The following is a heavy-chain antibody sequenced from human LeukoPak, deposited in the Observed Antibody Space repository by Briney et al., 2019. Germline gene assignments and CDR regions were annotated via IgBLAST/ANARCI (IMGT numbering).Heavy chain of an antibody. CDR1: GFTFSSFG. D-gene: IGHD3-9*01. CDR2: IWYDGSKK. V-gene: IGHV3-33*01. Sequence: GGSLRLSCAASGFTFSSFGMHWVRQAPGKGLEWVAVIWYDGSKKYYADSVNGRFTISRDNSKNTLYLQMNALRAEDTAVYYCARVANITTFGMDIWGQGTTVTVSS. CDR3: ARVANITTFGMDI. J-gene: IGHJ6*02.